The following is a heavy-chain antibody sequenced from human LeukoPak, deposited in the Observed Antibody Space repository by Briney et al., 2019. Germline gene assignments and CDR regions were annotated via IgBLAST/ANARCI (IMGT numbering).Heavy chain of an antibody. CDR2: FDPEDGEK. D-gene: IGHD2-2*01. CDR3: ATVRLYCSSTSCVDY. J-gene: IGHJ4*02. Sequence: ASVPVSCKVSGYTLPELSMHWVRPAPGKGLEWMGGFDPEDGEKIYVQKFQGRVIMTEDTSTDTAYMELSSLRSEDTAVYYCATVRLYCSSTSCVDYWGQGTLVTVSS. V-gene: IGHV1-24*01. CDR1: GYTLPELS.